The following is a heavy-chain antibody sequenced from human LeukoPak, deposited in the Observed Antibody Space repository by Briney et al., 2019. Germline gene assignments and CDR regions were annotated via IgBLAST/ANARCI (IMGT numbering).Heavy chain of an antibody. D-gene: IGHD2-2*01. CDR1: GYTFTGYY. CDR2: INPNSGGT. Sequence: ASVKVSCKASGYTFTGYYMHWVRQAPGQGLEWMGRINPNSGGTNYAQKFQGRVTITADESTSTAYMELSSLRSEDTAVYYCARGFSRYFDYWGQGTLVTVSS. V-gene: IGHV1-2*06. CDR3: ARGFSRYFDY. J-gene: IGHJ4*02.